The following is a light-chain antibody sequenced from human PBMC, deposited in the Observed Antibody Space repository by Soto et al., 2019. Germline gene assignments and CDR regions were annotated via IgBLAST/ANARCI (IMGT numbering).Light chain of an antibody. CDR3: QQFNNYPF. Sequence: AIQLTQSPSSLSASVGDRVTITCRASQGISSALAWYQQKPGKAPKLLIYDASSLESGVPSRFSGSRSGTDFTLTISSLQPEDFATYYCQQFNNYPFFGGGTKVEIK. CDR2: DAS. CDR1: QGISSA. J-gene: IGKJ4*01. V-gene: IGKV1D-13*01.